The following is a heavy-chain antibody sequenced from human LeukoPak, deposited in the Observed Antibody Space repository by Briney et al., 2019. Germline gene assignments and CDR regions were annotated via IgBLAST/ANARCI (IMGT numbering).Heavy chain of an antibody. J-gene: IGHJ6*02. Sequence: SGPTLVNPTEPLTLTCTVSGFSLNNVRMTVTWIRQPPGKALEWLGHIFSNDEKSYATSLKSSLSLSRDTSKSQVVLTLTNVGPMDTGTYFCARTVGASSAFFYGLDVWGPGTTVTVSS. V-gene: IGHV2-26*02. CDR3: ARTVGASSAFFYGLDV. D-gene: IGHD1-26*01. CDR1: GFSLNNVRMT. CDR2: IFSNDEK.